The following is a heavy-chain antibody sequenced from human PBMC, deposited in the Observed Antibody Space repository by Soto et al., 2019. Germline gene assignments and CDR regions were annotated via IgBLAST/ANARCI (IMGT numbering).Heavy chain of an antibody. CDR1: GFTISNYG. CDR3: ATTRVGPCSSSICFSGIFDGMDV. Sequence: PGGSLRLSCAASGFTISNYGMHWVRQAPDKGLEWVAVISYDGTITYYADSVKGRFTISRDNSKNTLYLQMNSLRTEDTAVYYCATTRVGPCSSSICFSGIFDGMDVWGQGTTVTVS. V-gene: IGHV3-30-3*01. CDR2: ISYDGTIT. D-gene: IGHD2-2*01. J-gene: IGHJ6*02.